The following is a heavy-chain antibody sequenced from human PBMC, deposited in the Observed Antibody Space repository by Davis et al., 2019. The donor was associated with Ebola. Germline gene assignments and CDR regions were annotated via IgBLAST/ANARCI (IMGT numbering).Heavy chain of an antibody. D-gene: IGHD2-15*01. CDR3: ARFCGDVTCCCSMNV. CDR1: GFTFSSYG. Sequence: PGGSLRLSCAASGFTFSSYGMHWVRQAPGKGLEWVATIKTDGSEKYYVDSMKGRVTVSRDNAKSSLYLQMNSLRAEDTAVYYCARFCGDVTCCCSMNVWGQGTTVAVSS. V-gene: IGHV3-7*03. J-gene: IGHJ6*02. CDR2: IKTDGSEK.